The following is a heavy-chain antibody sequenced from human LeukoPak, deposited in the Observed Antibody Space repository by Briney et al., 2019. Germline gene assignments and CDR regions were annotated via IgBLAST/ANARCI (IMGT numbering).Heavy chain of an antibody. CDR2: IYTSGST. CDR1: GGSISSYY. V-gene: IGHV4-4*07. CDR3: ARVPSTYDILTGYHPGGGAFDI. J-gene: IGHJ3*02. Sequence: SETLSLTCTVSGGSISSYYWSWIRQPAGKGLEWIGRIYTSGSTNYNASLKSRVSMSVDTSKNQFSLKLSSVTAADTAVFYCARVPSTYDILTGYHPGGGAFDIWGQGTMVTVSS. D-gene: IGHD3-9*01.